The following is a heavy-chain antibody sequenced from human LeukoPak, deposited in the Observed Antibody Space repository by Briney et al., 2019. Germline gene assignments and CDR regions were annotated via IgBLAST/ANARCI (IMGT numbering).Heavy chain of an antibody. D-gene: IGHD3-22*01. CDR1: GFTFSSYS. J-gene: IGHJ4*02. CDR2: ISSSSSYI. CDR3: ARDLRSSGYYAFDY. V-gene: IGHV3-21*01. Sequence: PGGSLRLSCAASGFTFSSYSMNWVRQAPGKGLEWVPSISSSSSYIYYADSVKGRFTISRDNAKNSLYLQMNSLRAEDTAVYYCARDLRSSGYYAFDYWGQGTLVTVSS.